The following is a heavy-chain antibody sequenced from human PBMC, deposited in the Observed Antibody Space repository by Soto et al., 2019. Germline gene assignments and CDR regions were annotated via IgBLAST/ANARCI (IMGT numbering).Heavy chain of an antibody. Sequence: QVQLVQSGVAVKKPGASVKVSCKTSGYTFSNYIITWVRQAPGQGVEWMGWISAYSGNTNYAQKFQDRITMTTDTATSTIYMELRSLRSDDTADYACAKERDPWGSYHDFDYWGQGTLVTVSS. V-gene: IGHV1-18*01. D-gene: IGHD3-16*02. CDR3: AKERDPWGSYHDFDY. CDR2: ISAYSGNT. CDR1: GYTFSNYI. J-gene: IGHJ4*02.